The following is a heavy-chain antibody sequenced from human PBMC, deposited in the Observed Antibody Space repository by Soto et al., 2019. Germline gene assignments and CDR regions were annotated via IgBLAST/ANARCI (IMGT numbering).Heavy chain of an antibody. V-gene: IGHV4-31*03. CDR3: ASQATGWYPDY. CDR2: IYDSGST. CDR1: GGSISSGGYY. J-gene: IGHJ4*02. Sequence: QVELQESGPGLVKPSQTLSLTCTVSGGSISSGGYYWSWVRQHPGKGLEWIGYIYDSGSTYYNPSLKXRLTXSXDTSKNPFALKLTSVTAADTAVYYCASQATGWYPDYWGQGPLVTVSS. D-gene: IGHD6-19*01.